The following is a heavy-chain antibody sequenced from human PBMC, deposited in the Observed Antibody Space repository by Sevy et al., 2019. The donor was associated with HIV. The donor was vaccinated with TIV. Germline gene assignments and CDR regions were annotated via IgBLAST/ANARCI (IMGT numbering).Heavy chain of an antibody. V-gene: IGHV3-53*01. CDR1: GFTVSSSY. D-gene: IGHD3-3*01. CDR2: IYSGGST. J-gene: IGHJ5*02. CDR3: AGGRGVCGAVAINWFDP. Sequence: GGSLRLSCAASGFTVSSSYMTWVRQPPGKGLEWVSVIYSGGSTYYADSVKGRFIISRDNSKNTLYLQMNNLRADDTAVYYRAGGRGVCGAVAINWFDPWGQGALVTVSS.